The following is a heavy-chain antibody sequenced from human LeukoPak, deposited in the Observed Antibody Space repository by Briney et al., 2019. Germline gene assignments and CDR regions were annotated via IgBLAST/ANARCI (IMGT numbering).Heavy chain of an antibody. J-gene: IGHJ4*02. CDR1: GFAFSSYG. D-gene: IGHD6-6*01. Sequence: PGGSLRLSCAASGFAFSSYGMHWVRQAPGKGLEWVAFIRYDGSNKYYADSVKGRFTISRDNSKNTLYLQMNSLRAEDTAVYYCAKAWEYSSSEDYWGQGTLVTVSS. V-gene: IGHV3-30*02. CDR3: AKAWEYSSSEDY. CDR2: IRYDGSNK.